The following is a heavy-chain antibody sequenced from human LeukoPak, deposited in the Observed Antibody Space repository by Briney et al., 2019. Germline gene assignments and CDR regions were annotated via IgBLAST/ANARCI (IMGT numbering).Heavy chain of an antibody. J-gene: IGHJ6*03. Sequence: GASVKVSCKASGGTFSSYAISWVRQAPGQGLEWMGGIIPIFGTANYAQKFQGRVTITADESTSTAYMELSSLRSEDTAVYYCARSTLVVPAAIRVGYYYYYYMDVWGKGTTVTVSS. CDR3: ARSTLVVPAAIRVGYYYYYYMDV. CDR2: IIPIFGTA. V-gene: IGHV1-69*13. CDR1: GGTFSSYA. D-gene: IGHD2-2*02.